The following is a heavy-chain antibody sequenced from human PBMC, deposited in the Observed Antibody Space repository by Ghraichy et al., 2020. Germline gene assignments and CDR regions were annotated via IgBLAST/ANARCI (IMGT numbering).Heavy chain of an antibody. V-gene: IGHV3-66*01. CDR2: IYSGGST. CDR3: ARNPPQLRYFDLPMYYFDY. Sequence: GGSLRLSFAASGFTVSSNYMSWVRQAPGKGLEWVSVIYSGGSTYYADSVKGRFTISRDNSKNTLYLQMNSLRAEDTAVYYCARNPPQLRYFDLPMYYFDYWGQGTLVTVSS. J-gene: IGHJ4*02. CDR1: GFTVSSNY. D-gene: IGHD3-9*01.